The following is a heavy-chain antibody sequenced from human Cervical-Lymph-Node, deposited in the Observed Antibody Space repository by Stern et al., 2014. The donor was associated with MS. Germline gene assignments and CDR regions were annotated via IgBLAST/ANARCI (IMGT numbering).Heavy chain of an antibody. D-gene: IGHD3-22*01. V-gene: IGHV3-30*18. J-gene: IGHJ4*02. CDR2: LANDGINK. CDR3: AKVRTSSGYNPAFDS. CDR1: GFTFSRYG. Sequence: VQLVESGGGVVQPGRSLSLSCAASGFTFSRYGMHWVRQAPGKGMEWGAVLANDGINKYYTDSVKGRFAISRDNSKNTLYLQMNSLRADDTAVYFCAKVRTSSGYNPAFDSWGQGTLVTVSS.